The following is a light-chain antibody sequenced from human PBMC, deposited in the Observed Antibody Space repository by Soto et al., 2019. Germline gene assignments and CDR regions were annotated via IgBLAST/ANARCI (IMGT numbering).Light chain of an antibody. CDR2: DAS. Sequence: DIQMTQSPSSLSASVGDRVTITCQASQAISNYLNWYQQKPGKAPKLLIYDASNLETGVPSRFSGSGSVKDFTFTISSLQPEDIATYYCQQYDNLPLTFGGGTKVEIK. CDR3: QQYDNLPLT. V-gene: IGKV1-33*01. J-gene: IGKJ4*01. CDR1: QAISNY.